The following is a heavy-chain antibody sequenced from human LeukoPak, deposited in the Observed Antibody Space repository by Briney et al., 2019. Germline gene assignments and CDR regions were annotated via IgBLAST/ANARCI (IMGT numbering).Heavy chain of an antibody. D-gene: IGHD6-19*01. V-gene: IGHV1-2*06. Sequence: GASVKVSCKASGYTFTGYYMHWVRQAPGQGLEWMGRINPNSGGTNSAQKFQGRVTMTRDTSISTAYMEQSRLRSDDTAVYYCARDLDYSSGWDRDYWGQGTLVTVSS. CDR2: INPNSGGT. CDR1: GYTFTGYY. CDR3: ARDLDYSSGWDRDY. J-gene: IGHJ4*02.